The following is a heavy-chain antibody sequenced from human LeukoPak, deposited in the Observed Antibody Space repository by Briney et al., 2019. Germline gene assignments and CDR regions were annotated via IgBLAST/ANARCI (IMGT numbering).Heavy chain of an antibody. J-gene: IGHJ4*02. Sequence: GGSLRLSCAASGFTFSSYSMHWVRQAPGKGLEWLTLISYHGSNKEYTDPVKGRFTISRDNSKNTLFLQMNSLRTEDTAIYFCARSPERLGQGYLDSWGQGTLVTVSS. CDR3: ARSPERLGQGYLDS. D-gene: IGHD3/OR15-3a*01. V-gene: IGHV3-30*04. CDR2: ISYHGSNK. CDR1: GFTFSSYS.